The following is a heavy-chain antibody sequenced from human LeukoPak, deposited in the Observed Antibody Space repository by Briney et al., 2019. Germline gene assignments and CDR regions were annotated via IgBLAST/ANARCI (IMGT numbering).Heavy chain of an antibody. V-gene: IGHV1-69*05. Sequence: GSSVKVSCKVSGGTFSSYAISWVRQAPGKGFEGMGGIIPLFGTANYAQNFQGRVTITTDDTTRPAYMERSRLRSDDTAVYYCARSWYYYDSSGYPTGMGFDYGRQGTLVTVSS. J-gene: IGHJ4*02. D-gene: IGHD3-22*01. CDR3: ARSWYYYDSSGYPTGMGFDY. CDR2: IIPLFGTA. CDR1: GGTFSSYA.